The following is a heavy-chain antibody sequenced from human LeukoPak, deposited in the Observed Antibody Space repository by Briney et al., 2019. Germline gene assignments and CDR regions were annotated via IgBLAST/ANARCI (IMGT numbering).Heavy chain of an antibody. CDR3: ARGYSSSSGYYYYYMDV. CDR2: INPNSGGT. J-gene: IGHJ6*03. CDR1: GYTFTSYG. D-gene: IGHD6-6*01. Sequence: ASVKVSCKASGYTFTSYGISWVRQAPGQGLEWMGWINPNSGGTNYAQKFQGRVTMTRDTSISTAYMELSRLRSDDTAVYYCARGYSSSSGYYYYYMDVWGKGTTVTVSS. V-gene: IGHV1-2*02.